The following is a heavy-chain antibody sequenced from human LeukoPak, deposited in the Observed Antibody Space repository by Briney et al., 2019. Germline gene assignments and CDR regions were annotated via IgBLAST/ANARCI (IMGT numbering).Heavy chain of an antibody. CDR1: GFTFSSYA. CDR2: ISYDGSNK. Sequence: GGSLRLSCAASGFTFSSYAMHWVRQAPGKGLEWVAVISYDGSNKYYADSVKGRFTISRDNSKNTLYLQMNSLRAEDTAVYYCASRGRIPLWYYGSGSYGPDDAFDIWGQGTMVTVSS. J-gene: IGHJ3*02. D-gene: IGHD3-10*01. CDR3: ASRGRIPLWYYGSGSYGPDDAFDI. V-gene: IGHV3-30-3*01.